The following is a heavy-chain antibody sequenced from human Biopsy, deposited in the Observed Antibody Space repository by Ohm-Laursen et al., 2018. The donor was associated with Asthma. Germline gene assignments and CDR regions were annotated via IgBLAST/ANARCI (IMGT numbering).Heavy chain of an antibody. CDR3: VKDTVEDRGGYYTFDV. CDR1: GLTFSNYA. J-gene: IGHJ3*01. Sequence: SLRLSCTASGLTFSNYAMSWVRQAPGKGLEWVAAIGVAGTPYYAEFVKGRFTISRDNSQSTLFLQINSLSAEDTAVYYCVKDTVEDRGGYYTFDVWGQGTKVTVSS. CDR2: IGVAGTP. V-gene: IGHV3-23*01. D-gene: IGHD3-22*01.